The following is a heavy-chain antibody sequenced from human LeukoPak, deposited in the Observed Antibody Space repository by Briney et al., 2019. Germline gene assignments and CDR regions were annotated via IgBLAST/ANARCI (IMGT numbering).Heavy chain of an antibody. J-gene: IGHJ4*02. CDR3: ARAGYCSSTSCYQPPFDY. CDR2: ISAYNGNT. D-gene: IGHD2-2*01. V-gene: IGHV1-18*01. CDR1: GYIFTSYG. Sequence: ASVKVSCKASGYIFTSYGISWVRQAPGQGLEWMGWISAYNGNTNYAQKLQGRVTMTTDTSTSTAYMELRSLRSDDTAVYYCARAGYCSSTSCYQPPFDYWGQGTLVTVSS.